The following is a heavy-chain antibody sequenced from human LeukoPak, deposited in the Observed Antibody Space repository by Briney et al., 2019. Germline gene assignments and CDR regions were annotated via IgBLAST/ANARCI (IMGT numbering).Heavy chain of an antibody. V-gene: IGHV4-30-2*01. D-gene: IGHD2-21*01. CDR3: AGEGEYGDSYS. Sequence: SETLSLTCAVSGASISYESYCWNWIRQAPGKGPEWIGNIYRGRTRLNPSLTSRVAISVDMSKSQVSLSLTSVTAADTAIYYCAGEGEYGDSYSWGQGALVIVSA. CDR1: GASISYESYC. CDR2: IYRGRT. J-gene: IGHJ5*02.